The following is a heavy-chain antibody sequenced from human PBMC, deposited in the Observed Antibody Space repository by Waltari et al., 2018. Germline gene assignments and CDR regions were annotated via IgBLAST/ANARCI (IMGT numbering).Heavy chain of an antibody. D-gene: IGHD2-15*01. CDR1: GFPFDDFG. J-gene: IGHJ3*02. CDR3: ARKKAGLLDAFDI. Sequence: QVQLVEYGGGVVQPGKSLRLSCEASGFPFDDFGMHWVRQAPGKGLQWVAVIWDDGSIQHYAESVKGRFTISRDNAENILNLEMSGLRVEDTAVYYCARKKAGLLDAFDIWGQGTMVTVSS. CDR2: IWDDGSIQ. V-gene: IGHV3-33*01.